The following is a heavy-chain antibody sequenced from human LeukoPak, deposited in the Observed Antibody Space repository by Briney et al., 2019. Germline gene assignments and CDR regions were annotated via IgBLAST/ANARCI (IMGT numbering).Heavy chain of an antibody. Sequence: GGSLRLSCAASGFTFSNHGMHWVRQAPGKGLEWVALIWYDGSNIEYAESVKGRFTISRDNSKNTLYLQMNSLRDEDTAVYYCARDQGTSTTAPKRKGRFDPWGQGTLVTVSS. CDR3: ARDQGTSTTAPKRKGRFDP. CDR1: GFTFSNHG. D-gene: IGHD1-1*01. J-gene: IGHJ5*02. CDR2: IWYDGSNI. V-gene: IGHV3-33*01.